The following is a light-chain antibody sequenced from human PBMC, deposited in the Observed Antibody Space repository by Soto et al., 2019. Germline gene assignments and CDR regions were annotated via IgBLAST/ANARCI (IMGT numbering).Light chain of an antibody. Sequence: QSGLTQPASVSGSPGQSITISCTGTSGDVGNYNLVSWYQQHPGKAPKLMIYEVNKWPSGVSNRFSGSKSGNTASLTISGLQAEDEADYYCCSYVGSSTSYVFGTGTKLTVL. CDR2: EVN. J-gene: IGLJ1*01. CDR3: CSYVGSSTSYV. V-gene: IGLV2-23*02. CDR1: SGDVGNYNL.